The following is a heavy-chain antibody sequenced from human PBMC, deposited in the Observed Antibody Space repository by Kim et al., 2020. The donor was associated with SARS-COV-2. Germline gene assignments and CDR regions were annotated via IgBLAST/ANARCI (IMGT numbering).Heavy chain of an antibody. V-gene: IGHV4-59*01. D-gene: IGHD4-17*01. CDR1: GGSISSYY. Sequence: SETLSLTCTVSGGSISSYYWSWIRQPPGKGLEWIGYIYYSGSTNYNPSLKSRVTISLDTSKNQFSLKLSSVTAADTAVDYCSGERDYGALDYWGQGTLVTVSS. CDR3: SGERDYGALDY. CDR2: IYYSGST. J-gene: IGHJ4*02.